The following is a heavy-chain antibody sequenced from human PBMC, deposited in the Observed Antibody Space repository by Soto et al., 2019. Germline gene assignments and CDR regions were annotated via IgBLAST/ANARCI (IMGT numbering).Heavy chain of an antibody. V-gene: IGHV3-66*01. CDR3: ARDGSGH. CDR2: IYTGGGT. J-gene: IGHJ4*02. CDR1: GLTVSTNP. Sequence: EVQLVESGGGLVQPGGSLRLSCAASGLTVSTNPMSWVRQAPGKGLEWVSVIYTGGGTHYADSVKGRFTISRDNSKNTVNLQMNSMRPGDTAVYYCARDGSGHWGQGTLVTVSS.